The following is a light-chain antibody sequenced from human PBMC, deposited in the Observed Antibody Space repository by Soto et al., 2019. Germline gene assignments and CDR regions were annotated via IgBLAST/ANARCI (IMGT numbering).Light chain of an antibody. V-gene: IGLV2-14*01. J-gene: IGLJ1*01. CDR2: DVS. CDR3: SSYTSSSTLEV. CDR1: SSDVGGYNY. Sequence: QSALTQPASVAGSPGQSITISCSGASSDVGGYNYVSWYQQHPGKAPKLMIYDVSNRPSGVSNRFSGSKSGNTATLTISGLQAEDEAGYFCSSYTSSSTLEVFGTGT.